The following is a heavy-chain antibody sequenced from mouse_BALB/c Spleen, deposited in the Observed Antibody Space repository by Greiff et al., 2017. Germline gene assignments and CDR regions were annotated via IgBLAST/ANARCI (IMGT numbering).Heavy chain of an antibody. CDR3: ARYSYDGYY. CDR1: GYAFTNYL. J-gene: IGHJ2*01. CDR2: INPGSGGT. V-gene: IGHV1-54*01. Sequence: QVQLKESGAELVRPGTSVKVSCKASGYAFTNYLIEWVKQRPGQGLEWIGVINPGSGGTSYNQKFKGKATLTVDKSSSTAYMHLSSLTSEDSAVYYCARYSYDGYYWGQGTTLTVSS. D-gene: IGHD2-3*01.